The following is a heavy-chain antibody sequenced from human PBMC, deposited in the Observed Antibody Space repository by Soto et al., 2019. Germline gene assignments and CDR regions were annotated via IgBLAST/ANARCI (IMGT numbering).Heavy chain of an antibody. Sequence: SETRALSCRVSGAALNSGNYYWSWIRQVPGKGLEWIGHIYVTGAVDYNPSLRDRITISQDTSERQFSLNLRLVTAADTAVYYCARLRIATNNYKWFDPWGQGTLVTVSS. CDR2: IYVTGAV. CDR3: ARLRIATNNYKWFDP. D-gene: IGHD2-21*01. CDR1: GAALNSGNYY. J-gene: IGHJ5*02. V-gene: IGHV4-31*03.